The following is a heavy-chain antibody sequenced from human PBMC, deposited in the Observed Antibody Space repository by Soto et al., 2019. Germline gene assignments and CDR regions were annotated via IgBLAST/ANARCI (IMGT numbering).Heavy chain of an antibody. J-gene: IGHJ4*02. Sequence: SETLSLTCTVSGGSLRNDYNSWIRQPPGKGLEWIGYISYSGSLNYNPSLKSRVTISVDTSTNQLFLKLTSVTAAATAVYSCARGSDGDYFDSWGQGTLVTVSS. CDR1: GGSLRNDY. D-gene: IGHD4-17*01. CDR2: ISYSGSL. CDR3: ARGSDGDYFDS. V-gene: IGHV4-59*01.